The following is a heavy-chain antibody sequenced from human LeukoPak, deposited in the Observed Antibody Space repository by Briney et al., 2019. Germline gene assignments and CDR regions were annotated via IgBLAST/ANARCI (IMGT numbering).Heavy chain of an antibody. CDR2: ISSSSSSYI. J-gene: IGHJ3*02. Sequence: GGSLRLSCAASGFTYSSYSMNWVRQAPGKGLEWVSSISSSSSSYIYYADSVKGRFTISRDNAKNSLYLQMNSLRAEDTAVYYCARCDYGDYDFASDIWGQGTMVTVSS. CDR1: GFTYSSYS. CDR3: ARCDYGDYDFASDI. D-gene: IGHD4-17*01. V-gene: IGHV3-21*01.